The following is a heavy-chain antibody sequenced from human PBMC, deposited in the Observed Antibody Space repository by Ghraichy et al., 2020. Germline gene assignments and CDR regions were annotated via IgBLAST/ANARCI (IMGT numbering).Heavy chain of an antibody. CDR2: ISRTSSTI. Sequence: GESLNISCAASGFTFSNNSMIWVRQAPGKGLEWLSYISRTSSTILYADSVKGRFTISRDNAKNSLDLQMNSLRDEDTAIYYCARVYTNREYSGSSHFDYWGQGTLVTVSS. CDR1: GFTFSNNS. CDR3: ARVYTNREYSGSSHFDY. D-gene: IGHD5-12*01. J-gene: IGHJ4*02. V-gene: IGHV3-48*02.